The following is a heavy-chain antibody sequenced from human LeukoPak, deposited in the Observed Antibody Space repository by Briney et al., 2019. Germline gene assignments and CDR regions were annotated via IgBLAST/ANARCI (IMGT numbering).Heavy chain of an antibody. CDR1: GFTFSSYG. V-gene: IGHV3-30*02. Sequence: GGSLRPSCAASGFTFSSYGMHWVRQAPGKGLEWVAFIRYDGSNKYYADSLKGRFTISRDNSKNTLYLQMNSLRAEDTAVYYCASQSDWNRYYYYYYMDVWGKGTTVTVSS. D-gene: IGHD1-1*01. CDR2: IRYDGSNK. J-gene: IGHJ6*03. CDR3: ASQSDWNRYYYYYYMDV.